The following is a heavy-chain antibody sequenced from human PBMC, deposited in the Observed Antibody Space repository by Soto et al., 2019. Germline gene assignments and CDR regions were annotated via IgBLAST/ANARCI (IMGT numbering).Heavy chain of an antibody. J-gene: IGHJ6*02. CDR2: IIPIFGTA. V-gene: IGHV1-69*12. D-gene: IGHD4-17*01. CDR3: ARLAYGENPYYYYGMDV. Sequence: QVQLVQSGAEVKKPGSSVKVSCKASGGTFSSYAISWVRQAPGQGLEWMGGIIPIFGTANYAQKFQGRVTITADESTSTAYMELSSLRSEDTAVYYCARLAYGENPYYYYGMDVWGQGTTVTVSS. CDR1: GGTFSSYA.